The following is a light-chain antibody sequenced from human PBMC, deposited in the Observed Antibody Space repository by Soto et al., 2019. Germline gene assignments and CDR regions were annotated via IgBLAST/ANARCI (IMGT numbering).Light chain of an antibody. Sequence: EIVLTQSPGTLSLSPGERATLSCRASQSVSSSYLAWSQQKPGQAPRLLIYGASSRATGIPDRFSGGGSRTDFTITISSLQPDDFATDYCQQYNSHWTFGQGTKVDIK. J-gene: IGKJ1*01. CDR3: QQYNSHWT. V-gene: IGKV3-20*01. CDR1: QSVSSSY. CDR2: GAS.